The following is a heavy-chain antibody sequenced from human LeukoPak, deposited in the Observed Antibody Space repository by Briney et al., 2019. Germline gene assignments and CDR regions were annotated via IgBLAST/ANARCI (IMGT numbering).Heavy chain of an antibody. Sequence: SETLCLTCAVYGGSFSGYYWSWIRQPPGKGLEWIGEIKHSGSTNYNPSLKSRVTISVDTPKNQFSLKLSSVTAADTAVYYCASGKKVRGVKNPYYYYYYMDVWGKGTTVTISS. J-gene: IGHJ6*03. CDR2: IKHSGST. V-gene: IGHV4-34*01. CDR3: ASGKKVRGVKNPYYYYYYMDV. CDR1: GGSFSGYY. D-gene: IGHD3-10*01.